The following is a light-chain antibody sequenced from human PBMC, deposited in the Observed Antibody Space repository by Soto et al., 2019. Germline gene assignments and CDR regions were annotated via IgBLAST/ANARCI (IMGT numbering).Light chain of an antibody. CDR2: AAS. Sequence: IVLTQSPGTLSLSPGERATLSCRASQSVGSNFLAWYQQKRGQAPRILIYAASNRASVIPDRFSGSGSGSDFTLTISRLEPEDFAVYYCQQYGSPPWAFGQGTRVEI. J-gene: IGKJ1*01. CDR3: QQYGSPPWA. V-gene: IGKV3-20*01. CDR1: QSVGSNF.